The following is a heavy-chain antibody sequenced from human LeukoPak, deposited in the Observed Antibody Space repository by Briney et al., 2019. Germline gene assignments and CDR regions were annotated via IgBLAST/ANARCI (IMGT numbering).Heavy chain of an antibody. D-gene: IGHD6-13*01. J-gene: IGHJ4*02. V-gene: IGHV3-66*01. CDR3: ARGWYPALFDY. Sequence: GGSLRLSCAASGFTVSSNYMSWVRQAPGKGLEWVSVIYSGGSTYYADSVKGRFTISRDNSKNTLYLQMNSLRAEDTAVYYCARGWYPALFDYWGQGTLVTVSS. CDR2: IYSGGST. CDR1: GFTVSSNY.